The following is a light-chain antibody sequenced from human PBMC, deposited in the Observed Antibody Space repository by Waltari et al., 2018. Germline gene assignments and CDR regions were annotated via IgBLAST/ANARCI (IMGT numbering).Light chain of an antibody. CDR3: SAWDSSLSDDV. CDR2: NNN. Sequence: QSVPTQPPSASRPPGQSFTISYSGSNSNIGSNYVYGFHQLSGKAPKLLIYNNNRRPSGVPDRFSGSKSDTSASLAISGLQSKDEADYYCSAWDSSLSDDVFGSGTKLTVL. J-gene: IGLJ6*01. CDR1: NSNIGSNY. V-gene: IGLV1-47*02.